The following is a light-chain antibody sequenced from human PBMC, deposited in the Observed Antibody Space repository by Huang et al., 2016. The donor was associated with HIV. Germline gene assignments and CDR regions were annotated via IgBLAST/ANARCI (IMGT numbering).Light chain of an antibody. CDR2: AAG. J-gene: IGKJ5*01. CDR3: QSYKTAPIT. CDR1: QDINNY. V-gene: IGKV1-27*01. Sequence: DIQMTQSPSSLSASVGDRVNITCRESQDINNYLAWYQQKPGRVPKVLIYAAGALKSVVPFRFSGNGSGTDVTLTITSLQPEDVATYYCQSYKTAPITFGQGTRLGLK.